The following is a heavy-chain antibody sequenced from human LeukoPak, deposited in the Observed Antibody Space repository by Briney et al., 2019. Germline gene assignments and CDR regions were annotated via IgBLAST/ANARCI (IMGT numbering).Heavy chain of an antibody. CDR1: GFTFSSCA. D-gene: IGHD1-26*01. Sequence: GGSLRLSCSASGFTFSSCAMHWVRQAPGKGLEYVSAISSNGGSTYYADSVKGRFTISGDNSKNTLYLQMSSLRAEDTAVYYCVTGMRSGSSRARFDPWGQGTLVTVSS. CDR2: ISSNGGST. V-gene: IGHV3-64D*06. J-gene: IGHJ5*02. CDR3: VTGMRSGSSRARFDP.